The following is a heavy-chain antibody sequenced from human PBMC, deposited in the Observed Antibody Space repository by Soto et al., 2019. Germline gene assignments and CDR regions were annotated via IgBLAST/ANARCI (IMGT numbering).Heavy chain of an antibody. J-gene: IGHJ6*03. D-gene: IGHD1-7*01. CDR2: ISGSGGST. V-gene: IGHV3-23*01. CDR3: AKYVGITGATSSYCYYMDV. CDR1: GFTFSSYA. Sequence: GGSLRLSCAASGFTFSSYAMSWVRQAPGKGLEWVSAISGSGGSTYYADSVKGRFTISRDNTKNTLYLQMNSLRAEDTAVYYCAKYVGITGATSSYCYYMDVWGKGTTVTVSS.